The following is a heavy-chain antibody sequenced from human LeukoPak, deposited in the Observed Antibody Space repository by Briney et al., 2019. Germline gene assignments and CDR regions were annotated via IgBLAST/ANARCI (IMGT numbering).Heavy chain of an antibody. J-gene: IGHJ4*02. D-gene: IGHD3-10*01. CDR3: AKGLYGSFDY. CDR2: IRYDGSNK. V-gene: IGHV3-30*02. CDR1: GLTFSSYG. Sequence: GGSLRLSCAASGLTFSSYGMHWVRQAPGKGLEWVAFIRYDGSNKYYTDSVKGRFTISRDNSKNTLYLQMNSLRAEDTAVYYCAKGLYGSFDYWGQGTLVTVSS.